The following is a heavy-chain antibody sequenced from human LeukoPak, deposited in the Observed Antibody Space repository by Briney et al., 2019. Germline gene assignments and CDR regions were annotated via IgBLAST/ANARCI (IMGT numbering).Heavy chain of an antibody. Sequence: SQTLSLTCTVSGGSISSGGYYWSWIRQHPGKGLEWIGYIYYSGSTYYNPSPKSRVTISVDTSKNQFSLKLSSVTAADTAVYYCARDYPGIAAAGRRGNWFDPWGQGTPVTVSS. CDR2: IYYSGST. J-gene: IGHJ5*02. CDR1: GGSISSGGYY. D-gene: IGHD6-13*01. V-gene: IGHV4-31*03. CDR3: ARDYPGIAAAGRRGNWFDP.